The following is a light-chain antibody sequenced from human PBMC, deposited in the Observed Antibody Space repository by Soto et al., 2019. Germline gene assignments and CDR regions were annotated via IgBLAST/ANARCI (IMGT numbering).Light chain of an antibody. J-gene: IGLJ2*01. CDR2: DVS. Sequence: QSALPQPASVSGSPGQSITISCTGTSSDVGGYNYVSWYQQHPGKAPKLMIYDVSNRSSGVSNRFSGCKSGNTASLTISGLQAEDEADYYCSSYTSSTTLGLGGGTKVTVL. V-gene: IGLV2-14*01. CDR1: SSDVGGYNY. CDR3: SSYTSSTTLG.